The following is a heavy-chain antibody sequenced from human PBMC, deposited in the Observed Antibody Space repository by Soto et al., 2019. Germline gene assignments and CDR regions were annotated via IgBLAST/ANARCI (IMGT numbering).Heavy chain of an antibody. D-gene: IGHD2-2*01. V-gene: IGHV3-33*01. Sequence: QMQLVESGGGVVQPGRSLRLSCAASGFTFRCYGIHWVRQAPGKGLEWVAFIWFDGSKKYDVDTVKGRFAVSRYNSKNTLYLPMNRLRVEDTAVYYWARDRLVPYGYGMDVWAQGTTVTVSS. J-gene: IGHJ6*02. CDR1: GFTFRCYG. CDR2: IWFDGSKK. CDR3: ARDRLVPYGYGMDV.